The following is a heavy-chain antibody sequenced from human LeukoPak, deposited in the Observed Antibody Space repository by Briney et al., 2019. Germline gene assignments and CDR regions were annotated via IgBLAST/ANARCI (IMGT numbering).Heavy chain of an antibody. J-gene: IGHJ4*02. D-gene: IGHD1-26*01. CDR3: ARVLGISYYFDY. V-gene: IGHV1-2*02. CDR2: INPNSGGT. CDR1: GYTFTGYY. Sequence: ASVKVSCKASGYTFTGYYMHWVRQAPGQGLEWMGWINPNSGGTNYAQKFQGRVTMTRDTSISTAYMELSRLRSDDTAVYYCARVLGISYYFDYWGQGTLVTVSS.